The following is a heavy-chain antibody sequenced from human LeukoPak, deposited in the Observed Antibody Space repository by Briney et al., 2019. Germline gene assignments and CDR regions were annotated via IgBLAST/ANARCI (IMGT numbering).Heavy chain of an antibody. CDR2: FDPEDGKT. J-gene: IGHJ6*02. Sequence: GASVKVSCKVSGYTLTELSMFWVRQAPGKGLEWMGCFDPEDGKTVYAQKFQGRVTMTEDTSTDTAYMELSSLRSEDTAVYYCATGYLVTAGLMDVWGQGTTVTVSS. CDR3: ATGYLVTAGLMDV. V-gene: IGHV1-24*01. CDR1: GYTLTELS. D-gene: IGHD6-13*01.